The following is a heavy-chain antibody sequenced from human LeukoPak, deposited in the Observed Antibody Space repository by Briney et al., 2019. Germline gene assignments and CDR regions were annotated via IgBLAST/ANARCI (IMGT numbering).Heavy chain of an antibody. CDR1: GGSISSSSYY. CDR2: IYYSGST. V-gene: IGHV4-39*07. Sequence: SETLSLTCTVSGGSISSSSYYWGWIRQPPGKGLEWIGSIYYSGSTYYNPSLKSRVTISVDTSKNQFSLKLSSVTAADTAVYYCARVSWELPYYFDYWGQGTLVTVSS. CDR3: ARVSWELPYYFDY. J-gene: IGHJ4*02. D-gene: IGHD1-26*01.